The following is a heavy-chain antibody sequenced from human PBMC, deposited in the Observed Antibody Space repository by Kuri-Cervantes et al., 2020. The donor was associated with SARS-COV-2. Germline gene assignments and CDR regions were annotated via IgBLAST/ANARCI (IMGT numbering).Heavy chain of an antibody. V-gene: IGHV4-59*08. Sequence: ESLKISCTVSGGSISSYYWSWIRQPPGKGLEWIGYIFYSGNTYYSPSLKSRVTISVDTSKDQFSLKLISVTAADTAVYYCARVDTAMVTRAFDIWGQGTMVTVSS. D-gene: IGHD5-18*01. CDR2: IFYSGNT. CDR3: ARVDTAMVTRAFDI. J-gene: IGHJ3*02. CDR1: GGSISSYY.